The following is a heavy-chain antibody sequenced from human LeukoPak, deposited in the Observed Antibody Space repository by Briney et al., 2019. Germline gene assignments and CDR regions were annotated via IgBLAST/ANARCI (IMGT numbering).Heavy chain of an antibody. CDR3: ARTGVSGTLLFFHYFDP. V-gene: IGHV1-18*01. J-gene: IGHJ5*02. CDR1: GYTFTSHG. D-gene: IGHD5/OR15-5a*01. Sequence: ASVTVSCTASGYTFTSHGISWVRQAPGQGLEWMGWTSTHNGQTYYTQKFQGRVIMTTDTSRSTVYLEVRSLRSDDTAVYYCARTGVSGTLLFFHYFDPWGQGTLVTVSS. CDR2: TSTHNGQT.